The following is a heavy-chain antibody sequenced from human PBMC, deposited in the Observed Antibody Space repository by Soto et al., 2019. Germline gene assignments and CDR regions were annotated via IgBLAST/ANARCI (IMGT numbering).Heavy chain of an antibody. D-gene: IGHD2-15*01. CDR1: GDSVSSSNYY. J-gene: IGHJ5*02. CDR3: ARASACSDASCAFAP. CDR2: IDYNGNT. Sequence: SETLSLTCTVSGDSVSSSNYYWSWIRQPPGKGLEWIGYIDYNGNTKYNPSLKSRVTLSVDTSKNQFSLKLYSVTAADTAVHYCARASACSDASCAFAPWGHGPLVTVSS. V-gene: IGHV4-61*01.